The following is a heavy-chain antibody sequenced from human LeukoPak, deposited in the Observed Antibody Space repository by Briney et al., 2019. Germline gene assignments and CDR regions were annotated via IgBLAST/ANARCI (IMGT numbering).Heavy chain of an antibody. CDR1: GFTFSRYW. D-gene: IGHD3-3*01. J-gene: IGHJ4*02. CDR3: AADRDFKIDY. Sequence: GGSLRLSCAASGFTFSRYWMHWVRQAPGKGLVWVSRLNSDGTNTRYADSVEGRFTISRDNAKNTLYLQMNSLRAEDTAVYYCAADRDFKIDYWGQGILVTVSS. CDR2: LNSDGTNT. V-gene: IGHV3-74*01.